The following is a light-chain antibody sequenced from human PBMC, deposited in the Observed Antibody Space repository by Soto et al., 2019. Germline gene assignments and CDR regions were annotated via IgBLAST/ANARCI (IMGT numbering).Light chain of an antibody. J-gene: IGKJ1*01. CDR1: QSVSSIY. CDR2: GAS. CDR3: QQYGSSSWT. V-gene: IGKV3-20*01. Sequence: EIVLTQSPGTLSLSPGERATLSCRASQSVSSIYLAWYQHKPGQAPRLLIYGASSRATGIPDRFSGSGSGTDFTLSISRLEHEDFAVYYCQQYGSSSWTFGRGTTVEIK.